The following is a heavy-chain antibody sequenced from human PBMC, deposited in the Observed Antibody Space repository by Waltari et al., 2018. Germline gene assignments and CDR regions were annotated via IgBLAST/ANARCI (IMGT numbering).Heavy chain of an antibody. CDR3: ARGYSSGWDY. J-gene: IGHJ4*02. CDR2: IYHSGRT. Sequence: QVQLQESGPGLVKPSETLSLTCAVSGYSISSGYYWGWIRQPPGKVLEWIGSIYHSGRTYYNPSRKSRVTISVDTSKNQFSLKLSSVTAADTSVYYCARGYSSGWDYWGQGTLVTVSS. CDR1: GYSISSGYY. V-gene: IGHV4-38-2*01. D-gene: IGHD6-19*01.